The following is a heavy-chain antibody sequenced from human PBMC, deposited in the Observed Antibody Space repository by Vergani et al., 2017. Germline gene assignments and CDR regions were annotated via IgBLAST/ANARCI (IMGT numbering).Heavy chain of an antibody. CDR1: GFTVSSNY. CDR2: SYSGGST. CDR3: ARDALYSSGWYEYFQH. J-gene: IGHJ1*01. Sequence: EVQLVESGGGLVQPGGSLRLSCAASGFTVSSNYMSWVRQAPGKGLGWGSVSYSGGSTYYADSVKGRFTISRDNSKNTLYLQMNSLRAEDTAVYYCARDALYSSGWYEYFQHWGQGTLVTVSS. D-gene: IGHD6-19*01. V-gene: IGHV3-66*02.